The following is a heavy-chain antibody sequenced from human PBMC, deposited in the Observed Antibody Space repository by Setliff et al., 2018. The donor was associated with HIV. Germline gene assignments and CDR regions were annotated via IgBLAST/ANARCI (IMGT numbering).Heavy chain of an antibody. V-gene: IGHV4-34*01. CDR3: ARHGTFGVVSPGDSYYSYMDV. CDR2: INHSGST. Sequence: SETLSLTCAVYGGSLSGYHWSWIRQSPEKGLEWIGEINHSGSTNYNPSLKSRVTMSVDTSRNQISLNLTSVTAADTAVYYCARHGTFGVVSPGDSYYSYMDVWGKGTTVTVSS. D-gene: IGHD3-3*01. J-gene: IGHJ6*03. CDR1: GGSLSGYH.